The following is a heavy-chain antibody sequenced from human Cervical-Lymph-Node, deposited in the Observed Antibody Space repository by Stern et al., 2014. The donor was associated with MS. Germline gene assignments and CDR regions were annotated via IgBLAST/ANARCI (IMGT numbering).Heavy chain of an antibody. CDR2: ISTSRTT. CDR3: ARGSDAYKLGNY. Sequence: LQLQESGPGLVKPSETLSLTCTVSGGSMNNYYWTWIRQPPGKGLEWIGSISTSRTTHYNPSLESRVTISVDTSKNQFSLTLNSVTAADTAIYNCARGSDAYKLGNYWGQGTLVAVSS. V-gene: IGHV4-4*08. CDR1: GGSMNNYY. D-gene: IGHD5-24*01. J-gene: IGHJ4*01.